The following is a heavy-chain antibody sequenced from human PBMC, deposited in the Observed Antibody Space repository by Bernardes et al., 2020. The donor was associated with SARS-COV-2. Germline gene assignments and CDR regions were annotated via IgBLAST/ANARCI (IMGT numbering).Heavy chain of an antibody. D-gene: IGHD3-10*01. V-gene: IGHV3-64*02. CDR2: ISYNGGSA. J-gene: IGHJ4*02. Sequence: GGSLRLSCVASGFTFNTYAMYWVRQAPGKGLEYVSAISYNGGSAYYADSVKGRFTISRDNSKNTLFLQMRSLRVEDMAVYYCARAPITMVRGIELNYWGQGTLVTVSS. CDR3: ARAPITMVRGIELNY. CDR1: GFTFNTYA.